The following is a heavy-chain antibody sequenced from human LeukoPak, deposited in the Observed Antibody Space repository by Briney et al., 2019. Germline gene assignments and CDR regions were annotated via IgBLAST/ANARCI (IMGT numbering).Heavy chain of an antibody. J-gene: IGHJ6*02. D-gene: IGHD3-16*01. V-gene: IGHV3-20*02. Sequence: VGSLTVSFPCCGWIFGDYRMSWVGPAGSKGRAGVSRINWNGDRKGYADYVKGRFTISRDNAKNSRYLQMNSLRAEDTALYHCARRFGREDVWGQGTTVTVSS. CDR1: GWIFGDYR. CDR3: ARRFGREDV. CDR2: INWNGDRK.